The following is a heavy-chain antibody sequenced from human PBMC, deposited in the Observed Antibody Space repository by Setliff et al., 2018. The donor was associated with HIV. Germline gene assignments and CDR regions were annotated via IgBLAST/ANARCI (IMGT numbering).Heavy chain of an antibody. CDR2: IIPMFGTA. V-gene: IGHV1-69*13. CDR1: GGTFSTYG. D-gene: IGHD3-22*01. J-gene: IGHJ4*02. CDR3: ARGTLNQNYYNTYGPFGY. Sequence: SVKVSCKASGGTFSTYGISWVRQAPGQGLEWMGGIIPMFGTASYAQKFQGRVTITADESTSTAYMDLNSLRSEDTAVYYCARGTLNQNYYNTYGPFGYWGQGTLVTVSS.